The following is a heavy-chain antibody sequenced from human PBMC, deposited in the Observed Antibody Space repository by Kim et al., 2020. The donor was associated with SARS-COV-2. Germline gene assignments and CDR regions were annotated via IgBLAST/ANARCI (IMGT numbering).Heavy chain of an antibody. CDR3: AKDWGVVVVAATPDLADY. V-gene: IGHV3-23*01. J-gene: IGHJ4*02. CDR1: GFTFSSYA. Sequence: GGSLRLSCAAFGFTFSSYAMSWVRQAPGKGLEWVSAISGSGGSTYYADSVKGRFTISRDNSKNTLYLQMNSLRAEDTAVYYCAKDWGVVVVAATPDLADYWGQGTLVTVSS. CDR2: ISGSGGST. D-gene: IGHD2-15*01.